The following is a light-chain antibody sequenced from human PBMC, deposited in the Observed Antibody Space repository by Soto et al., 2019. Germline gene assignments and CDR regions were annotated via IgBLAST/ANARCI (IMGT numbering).Light chain of an antibody. CDR1: ANKY. CDR3: YSIRGTTWL. J-gene: IGLJ3*02. CDR2: DVS. Sequence: QSVLTQPAAVSGSPGQSITISCAGPANKYVSWYQQHPGKAPKLLIYDVSNRPSGVSNRFSGSKSGSTASLTISGLQAEDEADYYCYSIRGTTWLFGGGTQLTVL. V-gene: IGLV2-14*03.